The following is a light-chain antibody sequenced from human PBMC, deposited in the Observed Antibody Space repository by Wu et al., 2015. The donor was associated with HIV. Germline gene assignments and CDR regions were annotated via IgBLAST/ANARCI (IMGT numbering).Light chain of an antibody. Sequence: DIQMTQSPSTLSASVGDRVTISCRASQSISNYLAWYQQKPGKAPKLLIYKASTLESGVPSRFSGSGSGTEFTLTIQSLQPDDIAIYYCQQYNGFRTFGQGTKVEVK. V-gene: IGKV1-5*03. CDR3: QQYNGFRT. CDR1: QSISNY. CDR2: KAS. J-gene: IGKJ1*01.